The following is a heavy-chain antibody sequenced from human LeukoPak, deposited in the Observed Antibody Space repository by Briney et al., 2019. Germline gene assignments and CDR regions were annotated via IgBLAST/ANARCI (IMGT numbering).Heavy chain of an antibody. V-gene: IGHV4-59*01. CDR3: ARDLGSPEYFQH. J-gene: IGHJ1*01. Sequence: PSETLSLTCTVSGGSISSYYWSWIRQPPGKGLEWIGYIYYSGSTDYNPSLKSRVTISVDTSKNQSSLKLSSVTAADTAVYYCARDLGSPEYFQHWGQGTLVTASS. CDR1: GGSISSYY. D-gene: IGHD6-19*01. CDR2: IYYSGST.